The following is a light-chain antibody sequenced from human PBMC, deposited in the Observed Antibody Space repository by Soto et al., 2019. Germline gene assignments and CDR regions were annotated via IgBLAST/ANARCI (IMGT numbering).Light chain of an antibody. CDR3: QQLNSYPS. CDR1: QGISSY. CDR2: AAS. V-gene: IGKV1-9*01. Sequence: DIQLTQSQSFLSASVGDRVTITCRASQGISSYLAWYQQKPGKAPKLLIYAASTLQSGVPSRFSGSGSGTEFTLTISSLQPEDFANYYCQQLNSYPSFGPGTKVDIK. J-gene: IGKJ3*01.